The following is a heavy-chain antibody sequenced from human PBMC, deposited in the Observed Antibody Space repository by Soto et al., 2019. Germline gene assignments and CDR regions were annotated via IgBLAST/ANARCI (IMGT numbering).Heavy chain of an antibody. CDR3: ATDYRLDAFDI. CDR1: GYTLTELS. D-gene: IGHD2-21*01. CDR2: FDPEDGET. Sequence: QVQLVQSGAEVKKPGASVKVSCKVSGYTLTELSMHWVRQAPGKGLEWMGGFDPEDGETIYAQKFQGRVTXTXXTSTDTAYMELSSLRSEDTAVYYCATDYRLDAFDIWGQGTMVTVSS. V-gene: IGHV1-24*01. J-gene: IGHJ3*02.